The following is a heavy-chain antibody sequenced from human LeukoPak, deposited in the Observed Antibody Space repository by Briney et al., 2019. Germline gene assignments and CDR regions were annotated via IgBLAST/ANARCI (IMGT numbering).Heavy chain of an antibody. D-gene: IGHD4-23*01. Sequence: SETLSLTCTVSGGSISSSSYYWGWIRQPPGKGLEWIGSIYYSGSTYYNPSLKSRVTISVDTSKNQFSLKLSSVTAADTAVYYCARLLEDYGGKIDYWGQGTLVTVSS. CDR1: GGSISSSSYY. CDR3: ARLLEDYGGKIDY. CDR2: IYYSGST. V-gene: IGHV4-39*07. J-gene: IGHJ4*02.